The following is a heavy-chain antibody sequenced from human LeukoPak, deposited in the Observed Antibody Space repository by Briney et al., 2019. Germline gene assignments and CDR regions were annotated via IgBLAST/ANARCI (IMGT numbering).Heavy chain of an antibody. CDR1: GFTFEDYA. J-gene: IGHJ4*02. V-gene: IGHV3-9*01. CDR3: ARVLYSPYGDYIDYFDY. D-gene: IGHD4-17*01. Sequence: GRSLRLSCAASGFTFEDYAMHWVRQAPGKGLEWVSGISWNSGSIGYADSVKGRFTISRDNAKNSLYLQMNSLRAEDTAVYYCARVLYSPYGDYIDYFDYWGQGTLVTVSS. CDR2: ISWNSGSI.